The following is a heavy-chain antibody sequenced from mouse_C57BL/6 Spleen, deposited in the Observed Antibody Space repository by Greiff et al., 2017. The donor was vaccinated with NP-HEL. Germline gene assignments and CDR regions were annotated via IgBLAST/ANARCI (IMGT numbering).Heavy chain of an antibody. J-gene: IGHJ3*01. CDR1: GFTFSDYG. V-gene: IGHV5-17*01. D-gene: IGHD2-4*01. CDR2: ISSGSSTI. Sequence: EVQVVESGGGLVKPGGSLKLSCAASGFTFSDYGMHWVRQAPEKGLEWVAYISSGSSTIYYADTVKGRFTISRDNAKNTLFLQMTSLRSEDTAMYYCAIYYDYDGWFAYWGQGTLVTVSA. CDR3: AIYYDYDGWFAY.